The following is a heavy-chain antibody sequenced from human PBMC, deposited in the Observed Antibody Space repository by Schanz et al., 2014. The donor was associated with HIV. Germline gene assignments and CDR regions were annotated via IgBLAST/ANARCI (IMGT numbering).Heavy chain of an antibody. D-gene: IGHD3-3*01. CDR3: ARGTDDFPPDS. V-gene: IGHV4-34*01. CDR1: GGSFSGHY. CDR2: IYQSGGT. Sequence: QVQVQQTGAGLLKPSETLTLTCVVYGGSFSGHYWSWIRQSPGKGLEWIGEIYQSGGTDYSPSFKGRIPMSVDTSNNQFSLNLRSVTAADTGVYYCARGTDDFPPDSWGQGTQVIVSS. J-gene: IGHJ4*02.